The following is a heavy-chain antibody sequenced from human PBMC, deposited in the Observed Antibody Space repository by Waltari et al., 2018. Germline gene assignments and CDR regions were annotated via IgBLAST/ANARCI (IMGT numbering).Heavy chain of an antibody. D-gene: IGHD2-15*01. CDR2: INPNSGGT. CDR3: ASGSRGVAATHRFDP. Sequence: QVQLVQSGAEVKKPGASVKVSCKASGYTFTGYYMHWVRQAPGQGLEWMGRINPNSGGTNYAQKFQGRVTMTRDTSISTAYMEVSRLRSDDTAVYYCASGSRGVAATHRFDPWGQGTLVTVSS. CDR1: GYTFTGYY. V-gene: IGHV1-2*06. J-gene: IGHJ5*02.